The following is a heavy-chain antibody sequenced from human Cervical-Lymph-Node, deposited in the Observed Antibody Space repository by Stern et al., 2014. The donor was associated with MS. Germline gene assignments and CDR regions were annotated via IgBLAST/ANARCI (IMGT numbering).Heavy chain of an antibody. Sequence: QVQLVQSGSELTKPGASVKISCKASGYDFTSSAINWVRQAPGQGLEWMGWINTYTGTPTYGRDFTGRVVLSLDTSVSTAYLRISNLKSDDTAIYYCASQGASVFGVSPTRYWGQGTLVTVSS. CDR1: GYDFTSSA. V-gene: IGHV7-4-1*02. D-gene: IGHD3-3*01. CDR3: ASQGASVFGVSPTRY. J-gene: IGHJ4*02. CDR2: INTYTGTP.